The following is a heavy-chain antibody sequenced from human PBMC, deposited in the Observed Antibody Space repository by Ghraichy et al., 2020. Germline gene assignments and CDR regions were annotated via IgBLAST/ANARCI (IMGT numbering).Heavy chain of an antibody. V-gene: IGHV4-39*01. CDR3: ARVHCSTTTCYFPDAFDI. J-gene: IGHJ3*02. D-gene: IGHD2-2*01. Sequence: SLTCNVSGDSISSSSYYYWGWIRQPPGQGLEWIGTINYSGTTYYNPSLKSRVTISVDTPKNQFSLKLTSVTAADTAVYYCARVHCSTTTCYFPDAFDIWGQGTMVTVPS. CDR2: INYSGTT. CDR1: GDSISSSSYYY.